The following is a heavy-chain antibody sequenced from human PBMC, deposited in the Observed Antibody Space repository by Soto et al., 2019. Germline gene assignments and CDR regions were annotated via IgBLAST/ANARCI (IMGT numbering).Heavy chain of an antibody. CDR2: IYYGGDS. D-gene: IGHD1-26*01. Sequence: QVQLQESGPGLVKPSQTLSLTCTVSGGSISSRTSYWSWIRQHPGKGLEWIGYIYYGGDSFYNPSLKSHVTIAIDRSETHFSRKLNSVTAADPAVYFGARGGGGGVDCWGQGTLVTVAS. CDR1: GGSISSRTSY. J-gene: IGHJ4*02. CDR3: ARGGGGGVDC. V-gene: IGHV4-31*01.